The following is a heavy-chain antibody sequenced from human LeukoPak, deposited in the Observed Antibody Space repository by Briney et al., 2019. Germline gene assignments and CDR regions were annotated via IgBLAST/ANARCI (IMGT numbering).Heavy chain of an antibody. Sequence: KPSETLSLTCTVSGGSISSYYWSWIRQPPGKGLEWIGYIYYSGNTNYNPSLKSRVTISVDTSKNQFSLKLSSVTAADTAVYYCARLSGSYYAHFDYWGQGTLVTVSS. V-gene: IGHV4-59*08. CDR1: GGSISSYY. CDR2: IYYSGNT. CDR3: ARLSGSYYAHFDY. J-gene: IGHJ4*02. D-gene: IGHD1-26*01.